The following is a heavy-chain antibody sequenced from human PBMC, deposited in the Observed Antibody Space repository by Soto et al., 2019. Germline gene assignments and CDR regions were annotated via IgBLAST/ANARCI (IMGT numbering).Heavy chain of an antibody. Sequence: EVQLVESGGGLVKPGGSLRLSCAASGFTFSSYSMTWVLQAPGKGLEWVSSISSSSSYIYYADSVKGRFTISRDNAKNSLYLQMNSLRAEDTAVYYCASDILTGYYSDYWGQGTLVTVSS. D-gene: IGHD3-9*01. CDR3: ASDILTGYYSDY. CDR1: GFTFSSYS. V-gene: IGHV3-21*01. J-gene: IGHJ4*02. CDR2: ISSSSSYI.